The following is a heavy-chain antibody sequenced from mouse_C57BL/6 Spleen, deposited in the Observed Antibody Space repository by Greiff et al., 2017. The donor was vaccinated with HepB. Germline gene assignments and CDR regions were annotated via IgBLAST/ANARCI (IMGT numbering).Heavy chain of an antibody. CDR1: GYSITSGYY. CDR2: ISYDGSN. J-gene: IGHJ2*01. V-gene: IGHV3-6*01. CDR3: AQDGSSYDYFDY. Sequence: EVQLQQSGPGLVKPSQSLSLTCSVTGYSITSGYYWNWSRQSPGNKLEWMGYISYDGSNNYNPSLKNRISITRDTSKNQFFLKLNSVTTEDTATYYCAQDGSSYDYFDYWGQGTTLTVSS. D-gene: IGHD1-1*01.